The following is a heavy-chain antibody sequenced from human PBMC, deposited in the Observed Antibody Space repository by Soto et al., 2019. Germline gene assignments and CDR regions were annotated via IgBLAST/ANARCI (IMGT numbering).Heavy chain of an antibody. CDR2: IYTSGST. Sequence: SETLSLTCTVSGGSISSYYWSWIRQPAGKGLEWIGRIYTSGSTNYNPSLKSRVTMSVDTSKNQFSLKLSSVTAADTAVYYCARDHPAIFGVVIKSRGMDVWGQGTTVTVSS. J-gene: IGHJ6*02. D-gene: IGHD3-3*01. CDR3: ARDHPAIFGVVIKSRGMDV. CDR1: GGSISSYY. V-gene: IGHV4-4*07.